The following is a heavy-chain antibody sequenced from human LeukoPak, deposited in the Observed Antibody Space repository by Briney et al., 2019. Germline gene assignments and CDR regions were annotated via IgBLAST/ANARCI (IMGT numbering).Heavy chain of an antibody. CDR3: ARATGNSGYYALDY. CDR1: GFTFSNYA. D-gene: IGHD3-22*01. V-gene: IGHV3-23*01. Sequence: GGSLRLSCAASGFTFSNYAMSWVRQAPGKGLEWVSGILGSGDSTYYADSVKGRFTISRDNSKNILYLQMNGLKAEDTAVYYCARATGNSGYYALDYWGQGTLVTVSS. CDR2: ILGSGDST. J-gene: IGHJ4*02.